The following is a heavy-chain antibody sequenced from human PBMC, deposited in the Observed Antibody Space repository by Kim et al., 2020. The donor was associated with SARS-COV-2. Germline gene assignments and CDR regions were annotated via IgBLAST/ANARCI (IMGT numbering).Heavy chain of an antibody. J-gene: IGHJ4*01. CDR1: GFTVSSNF. V-gene: IGHV3-66*01. CDR2: IYSGGAE. CDR3: AREEDDFGANFVSFDY. D-gene: IGHD4-17*01. Sequence: GGSLRLSCAASGFTVSSNFMSWVRQAPGKGLEWVSVIYSGGAERYAESVKGRFTISRDYSKNTLYLQMNRLRVEDTAVYYCAREEDDFGANFVSFDYWG.